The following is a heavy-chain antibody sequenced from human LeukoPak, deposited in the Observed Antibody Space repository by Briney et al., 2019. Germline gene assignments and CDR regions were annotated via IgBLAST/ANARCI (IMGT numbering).Heavy chain of an antibody. J-gene: IGHJ6*02. V-gene: IGHV3-21*01. CDR1: GFTFSSYS. CDR2: ISSSSSYI. CDR3: ARLGDSSSWYPDYYDSSGYYSRGHYYYGMDV. D-gene: IGHD3-22*01. Sequence: GGSLRLSCAASGFTFSSYSMNWVRQAPGKGLEWVSSISSSSSYIYYADSVKGRFTISRDNAKNSLYLQMNSLSAEDTAVYYCARLGDSSSWYPDYYDSSGYYSRGHYYYGMDVWGQGTTVTVSS.